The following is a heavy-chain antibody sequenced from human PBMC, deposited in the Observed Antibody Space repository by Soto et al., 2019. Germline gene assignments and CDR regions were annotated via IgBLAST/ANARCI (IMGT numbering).Heavy chain of an antibody. CDR1: GGTFSSYA. D-gene: IGHD3-16*01. V-gene: IGHV1-69*01. CDR2: IIPIFGTA. Sequence: QVQLVQSGAEVKKPGSSVKVSCKASGGTFSSYAISWVRQAPGQGLEWMGGIIPIFGTANYAQKFQGRATITADESTSTGYMELSSLRSEDTAVYYCARARNLGRESYDYWGQGTLVTVSS. J-gene: IGHJ4*02. CDR3: ARARNLGRESYDY.